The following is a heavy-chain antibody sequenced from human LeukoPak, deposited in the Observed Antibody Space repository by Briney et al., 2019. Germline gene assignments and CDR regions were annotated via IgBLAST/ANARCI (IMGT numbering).Heavy chain of an antibody. CDR1: GYTFTGYY. D-gene: IGHD2-15*01. V-gene: IGHV1-2*02. Sequence: WASVKVSCKASGYTFTGYYMHWVRQAPGQGLEWMGWINPNSGGTNYAQKFQGRVTMTRDTSISTAYMELSRLRSDDTAVYYCARGRAGGVVVAAAYFDYWGQGTLVTVSS. CDR2: INPNSGGT. CDR3: ARGRAGGVVVAAAYFDY. J-gene: IGHJ4*02.